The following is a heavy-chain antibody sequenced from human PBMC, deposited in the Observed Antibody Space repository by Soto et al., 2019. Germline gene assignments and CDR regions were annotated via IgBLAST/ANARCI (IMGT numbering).Heavy chain of an antibody. CDR2: IIPIFGTA. Sequence: ASVKVSCKASGGTFSSYAISWVRQAPGQGLEWMGGIIPIFGTANYAQKFQGRVTITADESTSTAYMELSSLRSEDMAVYYCARDGPYYYGSGSPYYYYGMDVWGQGTTVTVSS. D-gene: IGHD3-10*01. CDR3: ARDGPYYYGSGSPYYYYGMDV. J-gene: IGHJ6*02. V-gene: IGHV1-69*13. CDR1: GGTFSSYA.